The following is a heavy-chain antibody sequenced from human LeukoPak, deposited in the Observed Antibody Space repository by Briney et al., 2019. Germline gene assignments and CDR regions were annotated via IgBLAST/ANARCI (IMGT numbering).Heavy chain of an antibody. CDR1: GASISSSSYY. V-gene: IGHV4-39*01. Sequence: QSSETLSLTCTVSGASISSSSYYWGWIRQPPGKGLEWIGSIYYSGSTYYNPSLKSRVTISVDTSKNQFSLKLSSVTAADTAVYYCARHDLRGRYYDSSGSDYWGQGTLVTVSS. CDR3: ARHDLRGRYYDSSGSDY. CDR2: IYYSGST. J-gene: IGHJ4*02. D-gene: IGHD3-22*01.